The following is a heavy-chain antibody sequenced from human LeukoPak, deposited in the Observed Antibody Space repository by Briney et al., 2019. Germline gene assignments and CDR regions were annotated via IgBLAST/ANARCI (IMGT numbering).Heavy chain of an antibody. J-gene: IGHJ4*02. D-gene: IGHD6-25*01. CDR1: GFTFSGHW. Sequence: GSLRLSCAASGFTFSGHWMSWVRQAPGKGLEWVANINQGGSDKYYVDSVKGRFTISRDNANNLLYLQMNSLRGEDTAVYYCTRNRSRAEDDWGQGTLVTVSS. V-gene: IGHV3-7*01. CDR2: INQGGSDK. CDR3: TRNRSRAEDD.